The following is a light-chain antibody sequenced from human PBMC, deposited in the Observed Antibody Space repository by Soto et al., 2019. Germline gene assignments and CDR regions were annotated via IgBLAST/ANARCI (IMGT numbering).Light chain of an antibody. V-gene: IGKV1-39*01. Sequence: DIQMTQSPSSLSASVGDRVTITCRASQPVTNYLSWYQQKPGKATTLLIYAASRLQSGVPSRLSAGGSGTEFTLSTNSLLPEDFATYYCQQSHIATWPFGQRTKVDIX. CDR2: AAS. CDR3: QQSHIATWP. J-gene: IGKJ1*01. CDR1: QPVTNY.